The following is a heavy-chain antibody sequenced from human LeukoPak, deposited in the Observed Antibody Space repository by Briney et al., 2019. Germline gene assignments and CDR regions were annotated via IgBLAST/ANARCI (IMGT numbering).Heavy chain of an antibody. D-gene: IGHD6-13*01. CDR2: ISAYNGDT. J-gene: IGHJ4*02. CDR3: AKTGSSWRFDY. V-gene: IGHV1-18*01. Sequence: ASVKVSCKASGYTFTSYGISWVRQAPGQGLEWMGWISAYNGDTNYAQKLQGRVTMTTDTSTSTAYMELRSLRSDDTAIYYCAKTGSSWRFDYWGQGTLVTVAS. CDR1: GYTFTSYG.